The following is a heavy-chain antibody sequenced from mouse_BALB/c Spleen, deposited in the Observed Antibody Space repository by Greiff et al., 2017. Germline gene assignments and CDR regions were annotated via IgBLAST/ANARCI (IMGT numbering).Heavy chain of an antibody. V-gene: IGHV5-9-3*01. CDR2: ISSGGSYT. CDR3: ARNWDGYAMDY. CDR1: GFTFSSYA. J-gene: IGHJ4*01. Sequence: EVHLVESGGGLVKPGGSLKLSCAASGFTFSSYAMSWVRQTPEKRLEWVATISSGGSYTYYPDSVKGRFTISRDNAKNTLYLQMSSLRSEDTAMYYCARNWDGYAMDYWGQGTSVTVSS. D-gene: IGHD4-1*01.